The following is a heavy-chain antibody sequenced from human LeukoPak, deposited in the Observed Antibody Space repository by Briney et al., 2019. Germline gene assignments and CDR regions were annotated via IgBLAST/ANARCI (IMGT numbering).Heavy chain of an antibody. D-gene: IGHD3-22*01. CDR3: ASTPIYDSSGYNYYFDY. Sequence: SETLSLTCAVYGGSFSGYYWSWIRQPPGKGLEWIGEINHSGSTNYNPSLKSRVTISVDTSKNQFSLKLSSVTAADTAVYYCASTPIYDSSGYNYYFDYWGQGTLVTVSS. V-gene: IGHV4-34*01. CDR1: GGSFSGYY. J-gene: IGHJ4*02. CDR2: INHSGST.